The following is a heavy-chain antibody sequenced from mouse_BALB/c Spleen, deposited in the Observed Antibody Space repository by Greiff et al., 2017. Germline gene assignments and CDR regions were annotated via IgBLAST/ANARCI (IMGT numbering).Heavy chain of an antibody. CDR2: IWSGGST. D-gene: IGHD2-14*01. Sequence: VKVVESGPGLVQPSQSLSITCTVSGFSLTSYGVHWVRQSPGKGLEWLGVIWSGGSTDYNAAFISRLSISKDNSKSQVFFKMNSLQANDTAIYYCARNRGRYDSFDYWGQGTTLTVSS. J-gene: IGHJ2*01. CDR3: ARNRGRYDSFDY. CDR1: GFSLTSYG. V-gene: IGHV2-2*02.